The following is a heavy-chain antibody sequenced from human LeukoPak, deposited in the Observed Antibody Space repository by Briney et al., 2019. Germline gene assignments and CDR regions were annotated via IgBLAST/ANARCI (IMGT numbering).Heavy chain of an antibody. CDR3: ARDRGYSYGYAFDY. CDR1: GFTFSSYE. CDR2: INTSGRTI. Sequence: PGGSLRLSCAASGFTFSSYEMNWVRQAPGKGLEWLSYINTSGRTIYYADSVKGRFTISRDNAKNSLYLQMNSLRDEDTAVYYCARDRGYSYGYAFDYWGQGTLVTVSS. V-gene: IGHV3-48*03. D-gene: IGHD5-18*01. J-gene: IGHJ4*02.